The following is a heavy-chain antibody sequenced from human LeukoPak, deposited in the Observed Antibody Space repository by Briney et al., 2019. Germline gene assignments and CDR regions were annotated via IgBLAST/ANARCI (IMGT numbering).Heavy chain of an antibody. D-gene: IGHD6-19*01. CDR2: INSDGSST. CDR1: GFTFSSYW. Sequence: GGSLRLSCAASGFTFSSYWMNWVRQAPGKGLVWVSRINSDGSSTSYAGSVKGRFTISRDNAKNTLYLQMNSLRAEDTAVYYCARASSGWSPFDYWGQGTLVTVSS. V-gene: IGHV3-74*01. J-gene: IGHJ4*02. CDR3: ARASSGWSPFDY.